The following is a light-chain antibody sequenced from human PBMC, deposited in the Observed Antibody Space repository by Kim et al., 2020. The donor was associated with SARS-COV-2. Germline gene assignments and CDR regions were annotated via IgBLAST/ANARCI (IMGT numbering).Light chain of an antibody. CDR1: SSNIGAGYD. J-gene: IGLJ3*02. CDR3: QSYDSSLSGGV. CDR2: GNS. V-gene: IGLV1-40*01. Sequence: QSVLTQPPSVSGAPGQRVTISCTGSSSNIGAGYDVHWYQQLPGTAPKLHIYGNSNRPSGVPDRFSGSKSGTSASLAITGLQAEDEADYYCQSYDSSLSGGVFGGGTQLTVL.